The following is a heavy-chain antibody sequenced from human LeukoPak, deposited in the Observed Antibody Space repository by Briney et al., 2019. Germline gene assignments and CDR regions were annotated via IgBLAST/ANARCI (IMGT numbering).Heavy chain of an antibody. J-gene: IGHJ4*02. CDR1: GFTVSSNY. Sequence: GGSLRLSCAASGFTVSSNYMSWVRQAPGKGLEWVSAISGSGGSTYYADSVKGRFTISRDNSKNTPYLQMNSLRAEDTAVYYCARDSDYGSGSSFDYWGQGTLVTVSS. CDR3: ARDSDYGSGSSFDY. CDR2: ISGSGGST. D-gene: IGHD3-10*01. V-gene: IGHV3-23*01.